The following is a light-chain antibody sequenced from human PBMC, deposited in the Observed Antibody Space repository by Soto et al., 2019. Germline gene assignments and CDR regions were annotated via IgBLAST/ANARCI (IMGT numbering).Light chain of an antibody. J-gene: IGLJ1*01. Sequence: QSVLTQPPSSSVSPGQSVTISCTGTSSDVGGYNYVSWYQQHPGKAPKLMIYEVSKRSSGVPDRFSGSKSGNTASLTVSGLQAEDEADYYCSSYAGSNNYVFG. CDR1: SSDVGGYNY. CDR2: EVS. V-gene: IGLV2-8*01. CDR3: SSYAGSNNYV.